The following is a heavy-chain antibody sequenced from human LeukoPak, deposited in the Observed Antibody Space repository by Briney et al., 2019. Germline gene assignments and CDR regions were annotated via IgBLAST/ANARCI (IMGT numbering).Heavy chain of an antibody. CDR1: GRSISSYY. D-gene: IGHD3-3*01. V-gene: IGHV4-59*08. CDR3: ARAWSGHYGWFDY. CDR2: NYFDVST. Sequence: SETLSLPCSVSGRSISSYYGSCMPESPGEAVESFGYNYFDVSTNYSPSLKSRVTISVDTSKNQFSLKMSSVTAADTAVYYCARAWSGHYGWFDYWGQGTLVTVSS. J-gene: IGHJ4*02.